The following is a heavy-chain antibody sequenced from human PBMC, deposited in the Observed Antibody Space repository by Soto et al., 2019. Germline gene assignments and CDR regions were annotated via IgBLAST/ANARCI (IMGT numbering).Heavy chain of an antibody. D-gene: IGHD3-10*01. V-gene: IGHV3-72*01. Sequence: EVQLVESGGGLVQPGGSLRLSCAASGFTFSDHYMDWVRQAPGKGLEWVGRTENKANSYTTEYAASVKGRFTISRDDSKNSLYLQMNSLKSEDTAVYYCTRDYGSGRGWFDPWGQGTLVTVSS. CDR1: GFTFSDHY. CDR2: TENKANSYTT. J-gene: IGHJ5*02. CDR3: TRDYGSGRGWFDP.